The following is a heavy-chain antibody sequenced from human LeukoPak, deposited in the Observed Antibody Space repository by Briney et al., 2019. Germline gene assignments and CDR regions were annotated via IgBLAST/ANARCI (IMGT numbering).Heavy chain of an antibody. CDR2: ISWNSGSM. V-gene: IGHV3-9*01. D-gene: IGHD3-10*01. CDR1: GFTFDDYA. Sequence: PGRSLRLSCAASGFTFDDYAMHWVRQAPGKGLEWVSGISWNSGSMGYADSVKGRFTISRDNAKKSLYLQMNSLRAEDTALYYCAKAYGSGIFYGMDVWGQGTTVTVSS. CDR3: AKAYGSGIFYGMDV. J-gene: IGHJ6*02.